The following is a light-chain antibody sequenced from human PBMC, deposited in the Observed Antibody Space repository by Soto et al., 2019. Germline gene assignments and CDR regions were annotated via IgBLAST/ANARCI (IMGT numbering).Light chain of an antibody. CDR1: QSVRSN. Sequence: EIVLTQSPATLSLSPGDRVTLSCRASQSVRSNLAWYQQKPGQAPSLLIYGAFTRATGIPARFSGTGSGTEFTLTISSLQSEDFALYYCQQYNDWPLTFGQGTKVDIK. CDR3: QQYNDWPLT. J-gene: IGKJ1*01. CDR2: GAF. V-gene: IGKV3-15*01.